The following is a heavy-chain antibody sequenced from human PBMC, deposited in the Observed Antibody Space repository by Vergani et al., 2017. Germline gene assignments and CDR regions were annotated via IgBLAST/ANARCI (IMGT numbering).Heavy chain of an antibody. CDR3: ASGTGFGESPAPDAFDI. CDR1: GGSISSSSYY. CDR2: IYYSGST. D-gene: IGHD3-10*01. V-gene: IGHV4-39*01. J-gene: IGHJ3*02. Sequence: QLQLQESGPGLVKPSETLSLTCTVSGGSISSSSYYWGWIRQPPGKGLEWIGSIYYSGSTYYNPSLKSRVTISVDTSKNQFALKRSSVTDADAAVYYWASGTGFGESPAPDAFDIWGQGTMVTVSS.